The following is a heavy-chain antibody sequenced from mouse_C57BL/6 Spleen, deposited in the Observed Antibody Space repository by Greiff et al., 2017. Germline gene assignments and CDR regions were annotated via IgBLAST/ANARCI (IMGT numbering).Heavy chain of an antibody. J-gene: IGHJ1*03. CDR1: GYTFTSYW. Sequence: QVQLQQSGAELVKPGASVKLSCKASGYTFTSYWMQWVKQRPGQGLEWIGEIDPSDSYTNYNQKFKGKATLTVDTSSSTAYMQLSSLTSEDSAVYYCARLYYGSSYRYFDVWGTGTTVTVSS. CDR3: ARLYYGSSYRYFDV. D-gene: IGHD1-1*01. V-gene: IGHV1-50*01. CDR2: IDPSDSYT.